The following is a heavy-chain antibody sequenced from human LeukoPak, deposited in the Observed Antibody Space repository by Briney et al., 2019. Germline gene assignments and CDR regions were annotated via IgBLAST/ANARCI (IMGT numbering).Heavy chain of an antibody. CDR3: ARDNTQVVPFYFDY. J-gene: IGHJ4*02. D-gene: IGHD2-21*01. CDR1: GFTFSSYE. V-gene: IGHV3-48*03. CDR2: SSSSGSTI. Sequence: KPGGSLRLSCAASGFTFSSYEMNWVRQAPGKGLEWVSYSSSSGSTIYYADSVKGRFTISRGNAKNSLYLQMNSLRAEDTAVYYCARDNTQVVPFYFDYWGQGTLVTVSS.